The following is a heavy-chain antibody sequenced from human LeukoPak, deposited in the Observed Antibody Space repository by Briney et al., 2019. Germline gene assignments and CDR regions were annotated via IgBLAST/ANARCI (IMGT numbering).Heavy chain of an antibody. V-gene: IGHV3-53*01. D-gene: IGHD2-15*01. Sequence: PGGSLRLSCAASGFTVSSNYMSWVRQAPGKGLEWVSIIYSGGSTFYADSVKGRFTISRDNSKNTLYLQMNSLRAEDTAVYYCAKDRSWQDGYFDYWGQGTLVTVSS. J-gene: IGHJ4*02. CDR2: IYSGGST. CDR3: AKDRSWQDGYFDY. CDR1: GFTVSSNY.